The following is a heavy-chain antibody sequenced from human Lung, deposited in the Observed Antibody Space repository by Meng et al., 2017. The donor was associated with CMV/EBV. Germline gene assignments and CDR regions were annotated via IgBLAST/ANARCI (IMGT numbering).Heavy chain of an antibody. J-gene: IGHJ6*02. CDR1: GGSFSSYY. Sequence: GSLRLXCTISGGSFSSYYCSWIRQSPGKGLEWIGYVYYSGTTNYNPSFKSRIYISIDTSKNQFSLELSSVTAADTAVYYCARGNYYYGLDVWGQGTTVNGAS. CDR2: VYYSGTT. V-gene: IGHV4-59*01. CDR3: ARGNYYYGLDV.